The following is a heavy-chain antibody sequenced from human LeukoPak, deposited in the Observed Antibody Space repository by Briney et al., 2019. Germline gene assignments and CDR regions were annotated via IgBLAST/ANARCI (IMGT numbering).Heavy chain of an antibody. V-gene: IGHV4-34*01. CDR1: GGSFSGYY. J-gene: IGHJ1*01. CDR2: INHSGST. D-gene: IGHD2-2*01. CDR3: AKGSWLTCSSRCPEYFQH. Sequence: SEALSLTCAVYGGSFSGYYWSWIRQPPGKGLEWIGEINHSGSTNYNPSLKSRVTISVDTSKNQFSLKLSSVTAADTAVYYCAKGSWLTCSSRCPEYFQHWGQGTLVTVSS.